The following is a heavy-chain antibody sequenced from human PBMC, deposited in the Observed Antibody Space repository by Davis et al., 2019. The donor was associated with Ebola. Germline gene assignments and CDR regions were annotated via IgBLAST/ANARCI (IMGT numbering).Heavy chain of an antibody. CDR1: GYTFTSYG. CDR2: ISAYNGNT. Sequence: ASVKVSCKASGYTFTSYGISWVRQAPGQGLEWMGWISAYNGNTNYAQKLQGRVTITMDTSASTAYMELSSLRSEDTAVYYCARATFGYNSGWYADYWGQGALVTVSS. V-gene: IGHV1-18*04. J-gene: IGHJ4*02. CDR3: ARATFGYNSGWYADY. D-gene: IGHD6-19*01.